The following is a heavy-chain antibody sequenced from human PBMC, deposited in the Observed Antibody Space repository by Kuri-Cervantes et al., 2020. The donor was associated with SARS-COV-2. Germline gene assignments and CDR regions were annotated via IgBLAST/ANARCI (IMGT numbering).Heavy chain of an antibody. D-gene: IGHD5-18*01. Sequence: LSLTCAASGFTFSSYEMNWVRQAPGKGLEWVSYISSSGSTIYYADSVKGRFTVSRDNARNSLYLQMNSLRPEDTAFYYCAKDRAALLGYTFGPDLDYWGQGTQVTVSS. V-gene: IGHV3-48*03. CDR1: GFTFSSYE. CDR2: ISSSGSTI. CDR3: AKDRAALLGYTFGPDLDY. J-gene: IGHJ4*02.